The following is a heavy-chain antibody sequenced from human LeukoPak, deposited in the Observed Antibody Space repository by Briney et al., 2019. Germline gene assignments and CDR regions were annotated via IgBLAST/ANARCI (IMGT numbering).Heavy chain of an antibody. Sequence: GGSLRLSCAASGFTFSSYSMNWVRQAPGKGLECVSYSSSSSNTIYYADSVKGRFTISRDNARNSLYLQMHSLRDEDTAVYYCARQDCSGGSCYFIPFDYWGQGTLVTASS. V-gene: IGHV3-48*02. D-gene: IGHD2-15*01. CDR3: ARQDCSGGSCYFIPFDY. J-gene: IGHJ4*02. CDR1: GFTFSSYS. CDR2: SSSSSNTI.